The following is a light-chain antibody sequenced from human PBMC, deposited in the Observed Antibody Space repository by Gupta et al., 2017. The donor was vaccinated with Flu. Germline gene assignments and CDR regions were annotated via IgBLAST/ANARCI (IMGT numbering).Light chain of an antibody. J-gene: IGLJ3*02. Sequence: SYVLTQAPSVSVAPGQPAGLSCGGDDGGTKSVHWYKQKPGQAPLLVVYDNNDRPSGIPERFSGSNSGNTATLTISKVEAGDEAEYFCQVWHISSDHLRVFGGGTKLTVL. V-gene: IGLV3-21*02. CDR2: DNN. CDR1: DGGTKS. CDR3: QVWHISSDHLRV.